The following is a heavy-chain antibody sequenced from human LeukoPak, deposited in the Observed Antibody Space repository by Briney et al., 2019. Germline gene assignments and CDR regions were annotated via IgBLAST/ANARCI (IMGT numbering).Heavy chain of an antibody. CDR1: GGSISSYY. CDR3: ARDTDSSSYYYPFAY. Sequence: SETPSLTCTVSGGSISSYYWSWIRQPAGKGLEWIGRIYTSGSTNYNPSLKSRVTMSVDTSKNQFSLKLSSVTAADTAVYHCARDTDSSSYYYPFAYWGQGTLVTVSS. CDR2: IYTSGST. J-gene: IGHJ4*02. V-gene: IGHV4-4*07. D-gene: IGHD3-22*01.